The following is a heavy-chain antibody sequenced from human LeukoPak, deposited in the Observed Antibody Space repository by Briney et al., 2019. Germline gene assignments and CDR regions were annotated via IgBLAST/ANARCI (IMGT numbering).Heavy chain of an antibody. D-gene: IGHD3-22*01. CDR3: ARLDDSSGYYSHFDY. V-gene: IGHV5-51*01. CDR2: IYPGDSDT. Sequence: GESLKISCKGSGYSFTSYWIGWVRQMPGKGLEWMGIIYPGDSDTRYSPSFQGQVTISADESISTAYLQWSSLKASDTAIYYCARLDDSSGYYSHFDYWGQGTLVTVSS. CDR1: GYSFTSYW. J-gene: IGHJ4*02.